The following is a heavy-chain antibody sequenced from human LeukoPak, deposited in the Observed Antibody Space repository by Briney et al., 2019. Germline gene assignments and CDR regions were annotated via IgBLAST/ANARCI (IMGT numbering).Heavy chain of an antibody. Sequence: PGRSLRLSCATSGFTFDDYAMHWVRQAPGKGLEWVSGISWNSGSLGYADSVKGRFTISRDTAKNSLYLQMNSLRAEDTAVYYCAREPLDVWGQGTTVTVSS. J-gene: IGHJ6*02. CDR3: AREPLDV. V-gene: IGHV3-9*01. CDR1: GFTFDDYA. CDR2: ISWNSGSL.